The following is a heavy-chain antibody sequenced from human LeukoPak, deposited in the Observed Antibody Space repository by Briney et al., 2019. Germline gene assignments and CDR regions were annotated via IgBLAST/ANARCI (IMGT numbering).Heavy chain of an antibody. CDR1: GYTLTSYG. J-gene: IGHJ5*02. CDR3: ARGEGGRYCSSTSCQLPENWFDP. CDR2: ISAYNVNT. Sequence: ASVRVSSEASGYTLTSYGICCVRQAPVQGLEWMGWISAYNVNTNYAQKLQGRDTMTTDTSTSTAYMDLRSLRSVDTAVYYCARGEGGRYCSSTSCQLPENWFDPWGQGTLVTVSS. V-gene: IGHV1-18*04. D-gene: IGHD2-2*01.